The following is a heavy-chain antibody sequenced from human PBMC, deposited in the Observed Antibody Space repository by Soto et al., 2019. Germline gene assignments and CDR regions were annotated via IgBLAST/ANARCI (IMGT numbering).Heavy chain of an antibody. D-gene: IGHD3-3*01. Sequence: GGSVRLSCAASGFTFSDYYMSWIRQAPGKGLEWVSYISSSGSTIYYADSVKGRFTISRDNAKNSLYLQMNSLRAEDTAVYYCASGYYDFWSGYYIPPDYWGQGTLVTVSS. CDR1: GFTFSDYY. CDR2: ISSSGSTI. CDR3: ASGYYDFWSGYYIPPDY. J-gene: IGHJ4*02. V-gene: IGHV3-11*01.